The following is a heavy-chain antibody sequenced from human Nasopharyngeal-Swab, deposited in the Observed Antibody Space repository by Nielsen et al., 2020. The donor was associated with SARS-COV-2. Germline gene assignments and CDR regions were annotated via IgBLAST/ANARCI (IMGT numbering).Heavy chain of an antibody. CDR2: ISGSGGST. V-gene: IGHV3-23*01. J-gene: IGHJ6*02. CDR1: GFTFSSYA. CDR3: AKTTENHYYYYGMDV. D-gene: IGHD4-11*01. Sequence: GGSLRLSCAASGFTFSSYAMSWVRQAPGKGLEWVSAISGSGGSTYYADSVKGRFTISRDNSKNTLYLQMNSLRAEDTAVYYCAKTTENHYYYYGMDVWGQGTTATVSS.